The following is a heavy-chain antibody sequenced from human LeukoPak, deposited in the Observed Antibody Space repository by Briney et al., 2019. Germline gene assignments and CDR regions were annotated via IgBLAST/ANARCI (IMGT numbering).Heavy chain of an antibody. J-gene: IGHJ4*02. CDR1: GFTFSSYS. V-gene: IGHV3-21*01. CDR2: ISSSSSYI. Sequence: GGSLRLSCAASGFTFSSYSMNWVRQAPGKGLEWVSSISSSSSYIYYADSVKGRFTISRDNAKNSLYLQMNSLRAEDTAVYYCARDTHSSSPYFDYWGQGTLVTVSS. D-gene: IGHD6-13*01. CDR3: ARDTHSSSPYFDY.